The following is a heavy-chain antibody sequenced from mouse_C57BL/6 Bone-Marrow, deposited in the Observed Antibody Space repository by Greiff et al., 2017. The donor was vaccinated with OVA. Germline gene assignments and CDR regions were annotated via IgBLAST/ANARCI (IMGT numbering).Heavy chain of an antibody. CDR1: GFTFSDYG. Sequence: EVKVVESGGGLVKPGGSLKLSCAASGFTFSDYGMHWVRQAPEKGLEWVAYISSGSSTIYYADTVKGRFTISRDNAKNTLFLQMTSLRSEDTAMYYCARVLIYDGYYFDYWGQGTTLTVSS. CDR3: ARVLIYDGYYFDY. J-gene: IGHJ2*01. V-gene: IGHV5-17*01. CDR2: ISSGSSTI. D-gene: IGHD2-3*01.